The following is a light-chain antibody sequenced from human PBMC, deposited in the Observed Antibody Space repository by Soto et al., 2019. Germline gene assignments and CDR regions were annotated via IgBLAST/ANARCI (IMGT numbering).Light chain of an antibody. Sequence: QSALTQPASVSGSPGQSIPISCTGTSSDVGSYNLVSWYQQHPGKAPKLMIYEANKRPSGVSDRFSGSKSGNTASLTISGLQAEDEAEYYCSSYAGYSTSVVFGGGTKLTVL. CDR2: EAN. CDR3: SSYAGYSTSVV. CDR1: SSDVGSYNL. J-gene: IGLJ2*01. V-gene: IGLV2-23*01.